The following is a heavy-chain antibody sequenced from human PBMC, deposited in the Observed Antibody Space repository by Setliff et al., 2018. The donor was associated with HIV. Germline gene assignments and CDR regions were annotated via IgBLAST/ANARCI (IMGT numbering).Heavy chain of an antibody. V-gene: IGHV3-30-3*01. Sequence: GGSLRLSCAATGFTFSSYVLHWVRQAPGKGLEWVAVTSTGGDIKIYADSVKGRFTISRDNSKNTLFLQMNSLRPEDTATYYCVRDPIEGYPDYFDYWGQGTLVTVSS. J-gene: IGHJ4*02. CDR1: GFTFSSYV. CDR2: TSTGGDIK. CDR3: VRDPIEGYPDYFDY. D-gene: IGHD1-26*01.